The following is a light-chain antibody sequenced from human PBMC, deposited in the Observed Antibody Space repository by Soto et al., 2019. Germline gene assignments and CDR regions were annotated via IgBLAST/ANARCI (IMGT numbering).Light chain of an antibody. V-gene: IGLV2-14*01. Sequence: QSALTQPASVSGSPGQSITISCTGTSNDVGGYNYVSWYQQQPGKAPKLIIYEVSHRPSGISNRFSGSKSGNTASLTISGLHVEDVADYYCSSHSATSPYVFGTGTKPTVL. CDR2: EVS. CDR1: SNDVGGYNY. CDR3: SSHSATSPYV. J-gene: IGLJ1*01.